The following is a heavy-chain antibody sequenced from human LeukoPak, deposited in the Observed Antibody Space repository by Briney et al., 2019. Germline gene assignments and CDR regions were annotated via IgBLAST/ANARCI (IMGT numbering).Heavy chain of an antibody. Sequence: GRSLRLSCAASGFTFDDYAMHWVRQAPGKGLEWVSGISWNSGSIGYADSVKGRFTISRDNAKNSLYLQMNSLRAEDMALYYCAKDMGYSYGYSGAFDYSGQGTLVTVYS. V-gene: IGHV3-9*03. D-gene: IGHD5-18*01. CDR2: ISWNSGSI. CDR3: AKDMGYSYGYSGAFDY. J-gene: IGHJ4*02. CDR1: GFTFDDYA.